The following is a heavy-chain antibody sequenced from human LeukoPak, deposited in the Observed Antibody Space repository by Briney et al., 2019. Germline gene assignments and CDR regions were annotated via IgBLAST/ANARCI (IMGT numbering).Heavy chain of an antibody. CDR1: GYTFTGYY. Sequence: GASVKVSCKASGYTFTGYYMHWVRQAPGQGLEWMGWINPNSGGTNYAQKFQGRVTMTRDTSISTAYMELSRLRSDDTAVYYCARTLYYDSSGYDYYYYMDVWGKGTTVTISS. D-gene: IGHD3-22*01. CDR2: INPNSGGT. CDR3: ARTLYYDSSGYDYYYYMDV. V-gene: IGHV1-2*02. J-gene: IGHJ6*03.